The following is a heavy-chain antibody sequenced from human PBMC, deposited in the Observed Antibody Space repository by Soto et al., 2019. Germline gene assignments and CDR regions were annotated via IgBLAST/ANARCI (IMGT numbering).Heavy chain of an antibody. CDR1: GFTSSSYW. CDR2: IKQAGSEK. J-gene: IGHJ6*02. CDR3: ATAKAPPYYYGMDV. V-gene: IGHV3-7*03. Sequence: EVQPVESGGGLVQPGGSLRLSCAASGFTSSSYWMNWVLQAPGKGLEWVANIKQAGSEKYYVDSVKGPFTISRDNAKNSLYLQMDSLRAEDTAVYYCATAKAPPYYYGMDVWGQGTTVTVSS.